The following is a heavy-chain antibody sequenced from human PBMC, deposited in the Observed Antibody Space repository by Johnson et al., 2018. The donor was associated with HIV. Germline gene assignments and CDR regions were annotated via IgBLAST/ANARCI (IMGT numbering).Heavy chain of an antibody. D-gene: IGHD3-22*01. CDR1: GFTFDDYD. CDR2: INWNGGST. J-gene: IGHJ3*02. CDR3: ARVSSGGAFDI. V-gene: IGHV3-20*04. Sequence: VQLVESGGGVVRPGGSLKVSCAASGFTFDDYDMSWVRQAPGKGLEWVSGINWNGGSTGYADSVKGRFTISRDNAKSSLFLQMNSLRAEDTAVYYCARVSSGGAFDIWGQGTMVTVSS.